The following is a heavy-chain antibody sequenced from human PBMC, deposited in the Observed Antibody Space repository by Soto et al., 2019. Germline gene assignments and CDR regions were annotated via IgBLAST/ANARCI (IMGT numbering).Heavy chain of an antibody. Sequence: PSETLSLTCTVSGGSISSSSYYWGWIRQPPGKGLEWIGSIYYSGSTYYNPSLKSRVAISVDTSKNQFSLKLSSVTAADTAVYYCASLSSSWYGFNYYYYYGMDVWGQGTTVTSP. CDR1: GGSISSSSYY. CDR3: ASLSSSWYGFNYYYYYGMDV. D-gene: IGHD6-13*01. CDR2: IYYSGST. V-gene: IGHV4-39*01. J-gene: IGHJ6*02.